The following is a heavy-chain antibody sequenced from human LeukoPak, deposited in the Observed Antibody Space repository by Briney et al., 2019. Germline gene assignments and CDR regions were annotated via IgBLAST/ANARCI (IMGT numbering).Heavy chain of an antibody. CDR2: IYPSDSDT. V-gene: IGHV5-51*01. Sequence: GESLKISFQGSGYRFTSYWIGWVRPMPGKGLEWMGIIYPSDSDTRYSPSFQGQVTISADKSISTAYLQWSSLKASDTAMYYCARPQTGTSDYNDYWGQGTLVTVSS. CDR1: GYRFTSYW. CDR3: ARPQTGTSDYNDY. J-gene: IGHJ4*02. D-gene: IGHD1-1*01.